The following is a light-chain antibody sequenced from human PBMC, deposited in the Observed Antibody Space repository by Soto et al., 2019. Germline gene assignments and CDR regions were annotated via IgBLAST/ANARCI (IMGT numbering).Light chain of an antibody. CDR3: SLYTSENAYV. J-gene: IGLJ1*01. CDR1: STDFVSYNR. V-gene: IGLV2-18*01. CDR2: EVS. Sequence: QSGLTQPPSVSGSPGRSVTSSCTGTSTDFVSYNRVSWYQQPPGTAPKLMIYEVSKRPSGVPDRFSGSKSGNTASLTISGLQAADEADYYCSLYTSENAYVFGTGTKVTVL.